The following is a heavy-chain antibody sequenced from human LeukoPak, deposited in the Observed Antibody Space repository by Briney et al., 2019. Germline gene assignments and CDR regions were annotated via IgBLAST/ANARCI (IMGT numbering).Heavy chain of an antibody. D-gene: IGHD3-9*01. CDR3: ARTQRGYDILTGYYRSYYMDV. J-gene: IGHJ6*03. V-gene: IGHV1-8*01. CDR2: MNPNSGNT. CDR1: GYTFTSYD. Sequence: ASVKVSCKASGYTFTSYDINWVRQATGQGLEWMGWMNPNSGNTGYAQKFQGRVTMTRNTSISTAYMELSSLRSEDTAVYYCARTQRGYDILTGYYRSYYMDVWGKGTTVTISS.